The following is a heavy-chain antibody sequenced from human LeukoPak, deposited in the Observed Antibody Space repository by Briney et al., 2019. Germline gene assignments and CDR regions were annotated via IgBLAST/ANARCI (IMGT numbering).Heavy chain of an antibody. CDR2: VSLDGIT. D-gene: IGHD6-19*01. V-gene: IGHV4-4*02. J-gene: IGHJ6*01. CDR1: GFTFSSYW. CDR3: ARDSSAPRSYFALDV. Sequence: GSLRLSCAASGFTFSSYWMNWVRQAPGMGLEWIGDVSLDGITNYNPSLLGRVTISLDKSAKQVSLRLTSVTAADTAIYYCARDSSAPRSYFALDVWGQGTTVTVSS.